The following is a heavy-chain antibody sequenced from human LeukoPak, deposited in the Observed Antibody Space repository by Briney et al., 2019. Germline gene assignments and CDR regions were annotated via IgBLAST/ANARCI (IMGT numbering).Heavy chain of an antibody. V-gene: IGHV1-2*02. CDR2: INADNGDT. Sequence: ASVKVSCTASGYTFTGYFIHWVRQAPGEGLEWMGWINADNGDTKPTQRFQGRVAMTRDTSISTAYMELSTPTSDDTAVYYCARGSSLVGSKNAFDIWGQGTMVIVSS. CDR3: ARGSSLVGSKNAFDI. J-gene: IGHJ3*02. CDR1: GYTFTGYF. D-gene: IGHD1-26*01.